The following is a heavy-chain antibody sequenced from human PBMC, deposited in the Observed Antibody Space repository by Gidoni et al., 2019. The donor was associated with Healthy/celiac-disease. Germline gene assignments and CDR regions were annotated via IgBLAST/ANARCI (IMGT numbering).Heavy chain of an antibody. CDR2: INPSGGST. J-gene: IGHJ2*01. CDR1: GYTFTSDY. D-gene: IGHD3-10*01. V-gene: IGHV1-46*01. Sequence: QVQLVQSGAEVQKPGASVEVSCKASGYTFTSDYMHWVRQATGQGLEWMGIINPSGGSTSYAQKYQGRVTITRDTSTSTVYRELSSLRAEDTAVYYCARGRLGSGSYTHFDLWGRGTLVTVSS. CDR3: ARGRLGSGSYTHFDL.